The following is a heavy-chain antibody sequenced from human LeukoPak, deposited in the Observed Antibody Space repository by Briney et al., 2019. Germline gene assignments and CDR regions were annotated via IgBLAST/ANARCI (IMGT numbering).Heavy chain of an antibody. V-gene: IGHV1-24*01. CDR2: FDPEDGET. J-gene: IGHJ4*02. D-gene: IGHD3-10*01. Sequence: ASVKVSCKVSGYTLTELSMHWVRQAPGKGLEWMGGFDPEDGETIYAQKFQGRVTMTEDTSTDTAYMELSSLRSVDTAVYYCATVYLWFGELDYWGQGTLVTVSS. CDR1: GYTLTELS. CDR3: ATVYLWFGELDY.